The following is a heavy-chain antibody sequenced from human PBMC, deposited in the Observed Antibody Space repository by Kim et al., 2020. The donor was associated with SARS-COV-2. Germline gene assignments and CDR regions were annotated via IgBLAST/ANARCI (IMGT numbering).Heavy chain of an antibody. Sequence: ADSVKGRFTISRDNSKNTLYLQMNSLRAEDTAVYYCARPDCSGGSCYFDYWGQGTLVTVSS. J-gene: IGHJ4*02. CDR3: ARPDCSGGSCYFDY. D-gene: IGHD2-15*01. V-gene: IGHV3-30*14.